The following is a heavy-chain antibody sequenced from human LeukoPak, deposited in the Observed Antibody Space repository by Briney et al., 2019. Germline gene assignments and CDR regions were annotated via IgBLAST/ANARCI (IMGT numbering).Heavy chain of an antibody. CDR3: ATHTGGYNYWWFDI. CDR2: IIPIYGTA. Sequence: SVKVSCKAAGDTFSNYPIVWVRQAPGRGHEWMGGIIPIYGTANYQQMFQGRITLTAHESTATAYLELRILTSDDTALYFCATHTGGYNYWWFDIWGQGTLVTVSS. J-gene: IGHJ5*02. V-gene: IGHV1-69*01. CDR1: GDTFSNYP. D-gene: IGHD5-24*01.